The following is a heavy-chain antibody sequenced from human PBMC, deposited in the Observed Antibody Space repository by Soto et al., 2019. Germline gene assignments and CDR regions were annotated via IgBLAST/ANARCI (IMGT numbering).Heavy chain of an antibody. J-gene: IGHJ4*02. V-gene: IGHV3-15*05. D-gene: IGHD3-22*01. CDR1: GVTLSKAW. Sequence: XGSLRLSCSASGVTLSKAWMSWVRQAPGKGLEWVGRIKAKSDGGTTDYAAPLKGRFTISRDDSKNTLYLQMSSLKIEDTAVYFCTTPNISDYYWGQGALVTVSS. CDR3: TTPNISDYY. CDR2: IKAKSDGGTT.